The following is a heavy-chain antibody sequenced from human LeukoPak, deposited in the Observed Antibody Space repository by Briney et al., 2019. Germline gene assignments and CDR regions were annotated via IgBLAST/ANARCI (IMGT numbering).Heavy chain of an antibody. D-gene: IGHD6-13*01. CDR3: AREEGRIAAAGIIDY. CDR1: GDSISSSRYY. J-gene: IGHJ4*02. CDR2: IYQSGFT. V-gene: IGHV4-39*07. Sequence: SETLSLTCTVSGDSISSSRYYWGWIRQAQGKGLEWIGSIYQSGFTYDNPSLKSRVTVSIDTSKNQFFLKLSSLTAADTAVYYCAREEGRIAAAGIIDYWGQGTLVTVSS.